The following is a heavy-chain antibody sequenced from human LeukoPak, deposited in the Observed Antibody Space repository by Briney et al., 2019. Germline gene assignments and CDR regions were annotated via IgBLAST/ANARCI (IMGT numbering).Heavy chain of an antibody. CDR3: ARAHLGLTYYYGMDV. V-gene: IGHV3-33*01. CDR2: IWYDGSNK. CDR1: GFTFSSYG. J-gene: IGHJ6*02. Sequence: PGGSLRLSCAASGFTFSSYGMHWVRQAPGKGLEWVAVIWYDGSNKYYADSVKGRFTISRDNSKNTLYLQMNSLRAEDTAVYYCARAHLGLTYYYGMDVWGQGTTVTVSS.